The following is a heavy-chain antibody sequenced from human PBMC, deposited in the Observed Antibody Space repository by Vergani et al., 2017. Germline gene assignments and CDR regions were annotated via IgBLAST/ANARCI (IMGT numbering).Heavy chain of an antibody. J-gene: IGHJ5*02. CDR3: ASDTHSGQRADR. V-gene: IGHV4-59*11. CDR1: FDSIRNLY. D-gene: IGHD6-19*01. Sequence: QVQLQESGPGLVKSSETLSLTCSVSFDSIRNLYCNWIRKPPGKGLEWIGSIHYSENTNYNPSLKTRVTISVDTSKNQFSLTLTSVTAADTAVYYCASDTHSGQRADRWGQGILVTVTS. CDR2: IHYSENT.